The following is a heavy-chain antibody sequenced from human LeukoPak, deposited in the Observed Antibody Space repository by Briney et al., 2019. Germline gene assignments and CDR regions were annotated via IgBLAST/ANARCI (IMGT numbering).Heavy chain of an antibody. CDR3: ARGGEWELQYYFDY. V-gene: IGHV3-33*01. CDR2: IWYDGSNK. Sequence: GGSLRLSCAASGFTFSSYGMHWVRQAPGKGLEWVAVIWYDGSNKYYADSVKGRFTISRDNSKNTLYLQMNSLRAEDTAVYYCARGGEWELQYYFDYWGQGTLVTVSS. D-gene: IGHD1-26*01. CDR1: GFTFSSYG. J-gene: IGHJ4*02.